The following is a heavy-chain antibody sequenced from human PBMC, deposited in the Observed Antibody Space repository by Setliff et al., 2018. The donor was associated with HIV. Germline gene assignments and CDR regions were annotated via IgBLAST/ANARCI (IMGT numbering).Heavy chain of an antibody. J-gene: IGHJ6*03. D-gene: IGHD3-3*01. Sequence: SGGSLRLSCTATGFTFSSYVLHWVRQAPGKGLEWVAVMSTDGGIKIYADSVQGRFTISRDNSKNTLYLQMNSLRAEDTAVYYCAKEADDFWSGFRAYYYYMDVWGKGTTVTVSS. V-gene: IGHV3-30*18. CDR3: AKEADDFWSGFRAYYYYMDV. CDR2: MSTDGGIK. CDR1: GFTFSSYV.